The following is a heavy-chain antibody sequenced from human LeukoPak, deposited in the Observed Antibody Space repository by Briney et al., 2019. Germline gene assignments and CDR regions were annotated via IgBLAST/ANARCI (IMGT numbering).Heavy chain of an antibody. CDR3: ARGVMQWRNGFDI. V-gene: IGHV3-74*01. J-gene: IGHJ3*02. Sequence: QPGGSLRLSCAASGFTFSSYWMHWVRQAPGKGLVWVSRINTDGSSTNYADFVKGRFTISRDNAKNTLYLQMNSLRAEDTAVYYCARGVMQWRNGFDIWGQGTMVTVSS. CDR1: GFTFSSYW. D-gene: IGHD6-19*01. CDR2: INTDGSST.